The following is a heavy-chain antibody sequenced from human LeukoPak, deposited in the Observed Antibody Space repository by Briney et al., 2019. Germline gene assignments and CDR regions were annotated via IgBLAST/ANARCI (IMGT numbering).Heavy chain of an antibody. CDR3: ARDLAVAGRGLDY. V-gene: IGHV3-48*03. J-gene: IGHJ4*02. CDR1: GFTFSSYD. Sequence: PGGSLRLSCAASGFTFSSYDMNWVRQAPGKGLEWVSYISSSGNTIYYAGSVKGRFTISRDNARNSLYLQMNSLRAEDTAVYYCARDLAVAGRGLDYWGQGTLVTVSS. D-gene: IGHD6-19*01. CDR2: ISSSGNTI.